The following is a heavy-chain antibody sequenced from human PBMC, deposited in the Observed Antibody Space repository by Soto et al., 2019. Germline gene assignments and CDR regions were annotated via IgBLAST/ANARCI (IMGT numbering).Heavy chain of an antibody. CDR1: GFTFSSYW. Sequence: EVQLVESGGGLVQPGGSLRLSCAASGFTFSSYWMSWVRQAPGKGLEWVANIKQDGSEKYYVDAVKGRFTISRDNAKNSLYLQMNSLRAEDTAVYYCARGGSDYYYYYYMDVWGKGTTVTVSS. D-gene: IGHD3-16*01. CDR2: IKQDGSEK. J-gene: IGHJ6*03. CDR3: ARGGSDYYYYYYMDV. V-gene: IGHV3-7*01.